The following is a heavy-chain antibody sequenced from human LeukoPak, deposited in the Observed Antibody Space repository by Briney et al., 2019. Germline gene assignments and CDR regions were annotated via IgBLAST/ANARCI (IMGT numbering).Heavy chain of an antibody. CDR3: ARSYSSSWYSSFDI. Sequence: SETLSLTCTVSGGSISSGNYYWSWIRQPAGKGLEWIGRIYTSGATNCNPSLESRVTILIDTPKNQFSLKLSSVTAADTAVYYCARSYSSSWYSSFDIWGHGTMVTVSS. D-gene: IGHD6-13*01. CDR1: GGSISSGNYY. J-gene: IGHJ3*02. CDR2: IYTSGAT. V-gene: IGHV4-61*02.